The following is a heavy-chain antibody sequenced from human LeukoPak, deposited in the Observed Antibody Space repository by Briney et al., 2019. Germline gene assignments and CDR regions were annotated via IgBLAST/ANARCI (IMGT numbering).Heavy chain of an antibody. Sequence: ASVKVSCKASGYTFTGYYMHWVRQAPGQGLEWMGWMNPNSGNTGYAQKFQGRVTMTRNTSISTAYMELSSLRSEDTAVYYCARGYSGYVFYYYYYYMDVWGKGTTVTISS. CDR1: GYTFTGYY. CDR2: MNPNSGNT. V-gene: IGHV1-8*02. J-gene: IGHJ6*03. D-gene: IGHD5-12*01. CDR3: ARGYSGYVFYYYYYYMDV.